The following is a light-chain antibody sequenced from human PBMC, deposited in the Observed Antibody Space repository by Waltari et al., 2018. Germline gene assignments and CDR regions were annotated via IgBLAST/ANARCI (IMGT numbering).Light chain of an antibody. V-gene: IGLV3-21*04. CDR2: YDS. CDR1: NIGSKS. CDR3: HVWDSYSDHAV. Sequence: SYVLTQPPSVSVAPGKTATITCGGKNIGSKSVHWYQQKPGQAPVLVMYYDSDRPSGTPERFSGSNSGNTATLTISRVEAGDEADYYCHVWDSYSDHAVFGGGTQLTVL. J-gene: IGLJ7*01.